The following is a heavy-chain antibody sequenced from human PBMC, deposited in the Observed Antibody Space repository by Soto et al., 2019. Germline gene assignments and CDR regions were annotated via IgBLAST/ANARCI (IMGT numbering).Heavy chain of an antibody. D-gene: IGHD3-9*01. CDR3: ARGVLTGYYTHYYFDY. Sequence: SETLSLTCTVSGGSISSGDYYWSWIRQPPGKGLEWIGYIYYSGSTYYNPSLKSRVTISVDTSKNQFSLKLSSVTAADTAVYYCARGVLTGYYTHYYFDYWGQGTLVPVSS. V-gene: IGHV4-30-4*01. CDR2: IYYSGST. J-gene: IGHJ4*02. CDR1: GGSISSGDYY.